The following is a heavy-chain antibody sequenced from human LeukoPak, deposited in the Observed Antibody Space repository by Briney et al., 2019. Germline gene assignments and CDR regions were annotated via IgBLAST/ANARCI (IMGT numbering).Heavy chain of an antibody. Sequence: GGSLRLSCAASGFTFSSYSMNWVRQAPGKGLEWVSSISSSSSYIYYADSVKGRFTISRDNAKNSLYLQMNSLRAEDTAVYYCAGSMVRGVIVAPLPSWGQGTLVTVSS. CDR1: GFTFSSYS. CDR2: ISSSSSYI. V-gene: IGHV3-21*01. D-gene: IGHD3-10*01. CDR3: AGSMVRGVIVAPLPS. J-gene: IGHJ4*02.